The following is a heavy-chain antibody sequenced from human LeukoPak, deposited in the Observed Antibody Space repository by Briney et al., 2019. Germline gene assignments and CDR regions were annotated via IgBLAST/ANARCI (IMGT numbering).Heavy chain of an antibody. CDR3: ARGSVAGPFHFDY. CDR1: GGSISSYY. Sequence: NPSETLTLTGTVSGGSISSYYWSWIRQPAGKGLEWIGYIYHSGSTYYNPSLKSRVTISVDRSKNQFSLKLSSVTAADTAVYYCARGSVAGPFHFDYWGQGTLVTVSS. D-gene: IGHD6-19*01. J-gene: IGHJ4*02. CDR2: IYHSGST. V-gene: IGHV4-59*12.